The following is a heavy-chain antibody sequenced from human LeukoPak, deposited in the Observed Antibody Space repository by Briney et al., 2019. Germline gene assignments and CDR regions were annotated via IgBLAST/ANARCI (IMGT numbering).Heavy chain of an antibody. D-gene: IGHD6-6*01. CDR3: ARGYLGIAARRSWFDP. J-gene: IGHJ5*02. Sequence: SETLSLTCAVYGGSFSGYYWSWIRQPPGKGLEWIGEINHSGSTNYNPSLKSRVTISVDTSKNQFSLKLSSVTAADTAVYYCARGYLGIAARRSWFDPWGQGTLVTVSS. V-gene: IGHV4-34*01. CDR2: INHSGST. CDR1: GGSFSGYY.